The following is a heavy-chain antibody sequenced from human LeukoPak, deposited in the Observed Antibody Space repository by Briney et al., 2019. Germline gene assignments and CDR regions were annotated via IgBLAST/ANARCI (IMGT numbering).Heavy chain of an antibody. D-gene: IGHD6-19*01. CDR3: AKDGRSSGWAHGDY. CDR2: ISYDGSNK. CDR1: GFTFSSYG. Sequence: GGSLRLSCAASGFTFSSYGMHWVRQAPGKGLEWVAVISYDGSNKYYADSVKGRFTISRDNSKNTLYLQMNSLRAEDTAVYYCAKDGRSSGWAHGDYWGQGTLVTVSS. J-gene: IGHJ4*02. V-gene: IGHV3-30*18.